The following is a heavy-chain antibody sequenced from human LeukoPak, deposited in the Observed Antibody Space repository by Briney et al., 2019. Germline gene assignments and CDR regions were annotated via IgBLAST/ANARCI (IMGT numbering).Heavy chain of an antibody. V-gene: IGHV1-2*06. CDR2: INPNSGGT. CDR3: ARDRYDFWSGYYYYFDY. CDR1: GYTFTGYY. Sequence: ASVKVSCKASGYTFTGYYMHWVRQAPGQGLEWMGRINPNSGGTNYAQKFQGRVTMTRDTSISTAYMELSRLRSDDTAVYYCARDRYDFWSGYYYYFDYWGQGTLVTVS. J-gene: IGHJ4*02. D-gene: IGHD3-3*01.